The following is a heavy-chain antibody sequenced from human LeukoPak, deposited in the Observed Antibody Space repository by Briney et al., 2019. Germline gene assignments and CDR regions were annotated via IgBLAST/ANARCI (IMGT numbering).Heavy chain of an antibody. D-gene: IGHD2-2*01. J-gene: IGHJ4*02. V-gene: IGHV5-51*01. CDR3: ARLAGEDIVVVPAAMEGYFDY. Sequence: GESLKISCQGSGYSFTSYWIGWVRQMPGKGLEWMGIIYPGDSDTRYSTSFQGQATISADKSITTSYLQWSSLKPSDTAMYYGARLAGEDIVVVPAAMEGYFDYWGQGTLVTVSS. CDR2: IYPGDSDT. CDR1: GYSFTSYW.